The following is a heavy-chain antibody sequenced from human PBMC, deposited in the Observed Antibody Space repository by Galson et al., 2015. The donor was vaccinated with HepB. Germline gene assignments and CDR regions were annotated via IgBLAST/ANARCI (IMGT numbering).Heavy chain of an antibody. J-gene: IGHJ6*02. CDR3: ARDYYGSGSLNQDYYYYGMDV. Sequence: TLSLTCTVSGGSISSGGYYWSWIRQHPGKGLEWIGYIYYSGSTYYNPSLKSRVTISVDTSKNQFSLKLSSVTAADTAVYYCARDYYGSGSLNQDYYYYGMDVWGQGTTVTVSS. D-gene: IGHD3-10*01. CDR1: GGSISSGGYY. CDR2: IYYSGST. V-gene: IGHV4-31*03.